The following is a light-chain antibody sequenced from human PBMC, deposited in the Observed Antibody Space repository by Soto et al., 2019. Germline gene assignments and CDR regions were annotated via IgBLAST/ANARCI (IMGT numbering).Light chain of an antibody. V-gene: IGKV3-15*01. J-gene: IGKJ1*01. CDR3: QQYGSSGK. CDR1: QSVSHK. CDR2: DTS. Sequence: EIVMTQSPATLSVSPGERATLSCRASQSVSHKLAWYQQKPGQAPRLLIYDTSTRATGIPARFSGSGSGTDFTLTISRLEPEDFAVYYCQQYGSSGKFGQGTKVDIK.